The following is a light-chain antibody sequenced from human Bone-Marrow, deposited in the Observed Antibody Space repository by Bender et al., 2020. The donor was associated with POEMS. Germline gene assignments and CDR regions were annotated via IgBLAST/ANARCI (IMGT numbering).Light chain of an antibody. J-gene: IGLJ3*02. CDR3: SSYTGSNTLV. CDR2: KDT. V-gene: IGLV3-25*02. CDR1: ELPRQY. Sequence: SYELTQPPSVSVSPGQTARISCSGGELPRQYAYWYQQKPGQAPILLIYKDTERPSGVPDRFSGSKSGNTASLTVSGLQAEDEADYYCSSYTGSNTLVFGGGTKLSVL.